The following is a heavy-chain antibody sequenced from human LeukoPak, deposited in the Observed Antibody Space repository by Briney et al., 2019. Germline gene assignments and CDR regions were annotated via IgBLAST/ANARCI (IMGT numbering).Heavy chain of an antibody. Sequence: ASVKVSCKASGYTFTGYYMHWVRQAPGQGLEWIGWINSHSGGTNHAQKFHGRVTMTRDTSISTAYMELSRLTSDDTAVYYCARRGYGSGSYEDYWGQGTLVTVSS. J-gene: IGHJ4*02. V-gene: IGHV1-2*02. CDR2: INSHSGGT. CDR1: GYTFTGYY. CDR3: ARRGYGSGSYEDY. D-gene: IGHD3-10*01.